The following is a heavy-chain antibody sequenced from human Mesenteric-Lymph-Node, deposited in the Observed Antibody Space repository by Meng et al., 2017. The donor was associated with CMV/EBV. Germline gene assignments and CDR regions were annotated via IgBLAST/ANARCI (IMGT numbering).Heavy chain of an antibody. J-gene: IGHJ6*02. D-gene: IGHD2-2*01. CDR2: ISWNSGSI. CDR3: ARERTGYCSSTSCYGMDV. Sequence: GGSLRLSCAASGFTFDDYAMHWVRQAPGKGLEWVSGISWNSGSIGYADSVKGRFTISRDNAMNSLYLQMNSLRAEDTALYYCARERTGYCSSTSCYGMDVWGQGTTVTVSS. CDR1: GFTFDDYA. V-gene: IGHV3-9*01.